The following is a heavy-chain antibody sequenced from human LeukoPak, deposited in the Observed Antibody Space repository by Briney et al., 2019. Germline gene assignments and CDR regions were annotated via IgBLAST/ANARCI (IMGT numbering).Heavy chain of an antibody. D-gene: IGHD2-2*01. Sequence: ASVKVSCKASGYTFTVYYMHWVRQAPGQGLEWMGYIDPHSGDTIYAPNFQGRVTMTRDTSISTVYMELSNLRSDDTAVYYCSTEDKYCSSPSCNDYWGQGTLVTVSS. CDR1: GYTFTVYY. CDR3: STEDKYCSSPSCNDY. J-gene: IGHJ4*02. CDR2: IDPHSGDT. V-gene: IGHV1-2*02.